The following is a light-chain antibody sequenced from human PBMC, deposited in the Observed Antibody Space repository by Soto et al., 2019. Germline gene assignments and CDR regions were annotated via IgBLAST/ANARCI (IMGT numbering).Light chain of an antibody. CDR1: QSINTN. CDR3: QQYETFSGT. CDR2: GAS. V-gene: IGKV3-15*01. Sequence: EIVMTQSPATLSVSPGDRAALSCRASQSINTNLAWYQQKPGQAPRVLIYGASTRATGVPARFSGSGSGTEFTLTISSLQSEDFAVYYCQQYETFSGTFGPGTKVEI. J-gene: IGKJ1*01.